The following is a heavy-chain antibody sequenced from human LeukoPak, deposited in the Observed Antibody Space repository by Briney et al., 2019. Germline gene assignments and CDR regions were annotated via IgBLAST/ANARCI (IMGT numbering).Heavy chain of an antibody. D-gene: IGHD1-26*01. CDR1: GYSFTSYW. CDR3: ASCGSGSYYGAPPDY. Sequence: GASLKISCKGSGYSFTSYWIGWVRQMPGKGLEWMGIIYPGDSDTRYSPSFQGQVTISADKSISTAYLQWSSLKASDTAMYYCASCGSGSYYGAPPDYWGQGTLVTVSS. CDR2: IYPGDSDT. V-gene: IGHV5-51*01. J-gene: IGHJ4*02.